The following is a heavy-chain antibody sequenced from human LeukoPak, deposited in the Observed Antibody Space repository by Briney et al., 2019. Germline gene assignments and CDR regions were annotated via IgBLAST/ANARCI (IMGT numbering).Heavy chain of an antibody. D-gene: IGHD4/OR15-4a*01. CDR2: INHSGST. V-gene: IGHV4-34*01. CDR1: GVSFSGYY. Sequence: PSETLSLTCAVYGVSFSGYYWSWLRQPPGKGLEWIGEINHSGSTNYNPSLKSRVTISVDTSKNQFSLKLSSVTAADTAVYYCARHDYSFGYWGQGTLVTVSS. J-gene: IGHJ4*02. CDR3: ARHDYSFGY.